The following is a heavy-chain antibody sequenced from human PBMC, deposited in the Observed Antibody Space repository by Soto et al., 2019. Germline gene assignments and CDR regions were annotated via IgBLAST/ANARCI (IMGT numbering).Heavy chain of an antibody. CDR1: GYTFSRYG. CDR3: ARKEDYGDYVDY. D-gene: IGHD4-17*01. V-gene: IGHV1-18*04. CDR2: IRVYNGNT. Sequence: QVQLVQSGPEVKKPGASVKVSCKASGYTFSRYGISWVRQAPGQGLEWMGWIRVYNGNTKYAQKVQDRVTMTTDTVTSTAYMELRSLRSDDTAVYYCARKEDYGDYVDYWGQGTLVTVSS. J-gene: IGHJ4*02.